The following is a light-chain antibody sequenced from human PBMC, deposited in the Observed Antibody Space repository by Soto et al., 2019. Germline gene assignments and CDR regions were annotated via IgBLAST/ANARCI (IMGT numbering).Light chain of an antibody. CDR3: SSYTSSSTLV. V-gene: IGLV2-14*01. CDR1: SSDVGDYNY. Sequence: QSVLTQPASVSGSPGQSITISCTGTSSDVGDYNYVSWYQQHPGKAPKVMIYDVSNRPSGVSNRFSGSKSGNTASLTISGLQAEDDADYYCSSYTSSSTLVFGTGTKVSVL. J-gene: IGLJ1*01. CDR2: DVS.